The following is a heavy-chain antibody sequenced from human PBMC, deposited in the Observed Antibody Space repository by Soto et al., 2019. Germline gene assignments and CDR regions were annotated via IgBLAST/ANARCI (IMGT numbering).Heavy chain of an antibody. CDR2: IYYSGST. D-gene: IGHD5-18*01. V-gene: IGHV4-59*01. CDR1: GGSISSYY. J-gene: IGHJ4*02. Sequence: TSETLSLTCTVSGGSISSYYWSWIRQPPGKGLEWIGYIYYSGSTNYNPSLKSRVTISVDTSKNQFSLKLSSVTAADTAVYYCARGREGAKVNAFDYWGQGTLVTVSS. CDR3: ARGREGAKVNAFDY.